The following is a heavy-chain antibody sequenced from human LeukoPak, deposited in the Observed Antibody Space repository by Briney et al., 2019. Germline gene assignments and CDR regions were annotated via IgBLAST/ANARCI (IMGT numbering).Heavy chain of an antibody. D-gene: IGHD1-7*01. Sequence: GGSLRLSCAASGFTFSSYWMSWVRQAPGKGLEWVANIKQDGSEKYYVDSVKGRFTISRGDAKNSLYLQMNSLRAEDTAVYYCARQYNWNFVDYWGQGTLVTVSS. V-gene: IGHV3-7*01. CDR3: ARQYNWNFVDY. CDR2: IKQDGSEK. CDR1: GFTFSSYW. J-gene: IGHJ4*02.